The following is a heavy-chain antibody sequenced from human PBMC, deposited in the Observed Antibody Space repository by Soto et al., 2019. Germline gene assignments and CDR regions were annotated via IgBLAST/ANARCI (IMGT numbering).Heavy chain of an antibody. Sequence: SETLSLTCTVSGGSIRGDYWSWIRQIPGKGLEWIGYVYDNGRTSYNPSLQSRVTMAEDTSKNQFSLTLSSVTAADTAVYYCASYDILTVYFPQYSFAYWGQGTLVTVSS. D-gene: IGHD3-9*01. J-gene: IGHJ4*02. CDR2: VYDNGRT. CDR3: ASYDILTVYFPQYSFAY. CDR1: GGSIRGDY. V-gene: IGHV4-59*08.